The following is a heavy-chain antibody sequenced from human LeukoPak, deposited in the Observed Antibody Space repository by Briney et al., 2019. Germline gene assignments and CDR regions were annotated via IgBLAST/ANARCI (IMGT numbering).Heavy chain of an antibody. V-gene: IGHV4-59*01. Sequence: SETLSLTCTVSGGSISSYYWSWIRQPPGKGLEWIGYIYYSGRTNYNPSLKSRVTISVDTSKNQFSLKLSSVTAADTAVYYCARGHSGSYWDFDYWGQGTLVTVSS. CDR3: ARGHSGSYWDFDY. CDR1: GGSISSYY. D-gene: IGHD1-26*01. CDR2: IYYSGRT. J-gene: IGHJ4*02.